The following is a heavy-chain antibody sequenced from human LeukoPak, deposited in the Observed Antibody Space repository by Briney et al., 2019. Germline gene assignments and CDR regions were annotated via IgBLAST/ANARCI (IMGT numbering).Heavy chain of an antibody. J-gene: IGHJ3*01. V-gene: IGHV1-46*01. CDR1: GYTFTSYY. D-gene: IGHD5-24*01. CDR3: ARIRDGYNDAYDL. CDR2: INPDGGNT. Sequence: ASVKVSCKASGYTFTSYYMHWVRQAPGQVLEWMGLINPDGGNTNYAQNFQGRVTLTRDTSTSTVYMELSSLRSEDTAIYYCARIRDGYNDAYDLRGQGTVVTVPS.